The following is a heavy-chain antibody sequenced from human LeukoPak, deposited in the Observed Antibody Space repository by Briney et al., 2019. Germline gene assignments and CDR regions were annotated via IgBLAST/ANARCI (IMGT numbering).Heavy chain of an antibody. CDR2: IRYDGSNK. CDR1: GFTLSSYG. V-gene: IGHV3-30*02. J-gene: IGHJ4*02. Sequence: GGSLRLSCAASGFTLSSYGMHWVRQAPGKGLEWVAFIRYDGSNKYCADSVKGRFTISRDNSKNTLYLQMNSLRAEDTAVYYCAKETWELLGTPKPLTFDYWGQGTLVTVSS. CDR3: AKETWELLGTPKPLTFDY. D-gene: IGHD1-26*01.